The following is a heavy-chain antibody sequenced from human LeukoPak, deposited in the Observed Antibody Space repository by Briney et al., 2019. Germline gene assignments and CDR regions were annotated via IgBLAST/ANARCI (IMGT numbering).Heavy chain of an antibody. D-gene: IGHD6-19*01. CDR1: GGSINSYY. J-gene: IGHJ4*02. V-gene: IGHV4-59*08. CDR3: ARHRDHGTGWYGFDY. Sequence: PSETLSLTCTVSGGSINSYYWSWIRQPPGKGLEWIAYIYYSGSSNYSPSLKSRVTISVDTSKNQFSLRLSSVTAADTAVYYCARHRDHGTGWYGFDYWGQGSLVTVSS. CDR2: IYYSGSS.